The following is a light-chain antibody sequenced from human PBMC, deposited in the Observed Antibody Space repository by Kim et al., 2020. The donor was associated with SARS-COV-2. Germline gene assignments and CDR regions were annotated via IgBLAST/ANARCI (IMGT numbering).Light chain of an antibody. CDR2: DAS. V-gene: IGKV1-33*01. J-gene: IGKJ4*01. CDR3: QQYDNLPLT. Sequence: LSASVGDRVTITCQASQDISDYLNWYQQKPGQAPKLLFYDASNLETGVPSRFSESGSGTHFTFTISSLQPEDIATYYCQQYDNLPLTFGGGTKVDIK. CDR1: QDISDY.